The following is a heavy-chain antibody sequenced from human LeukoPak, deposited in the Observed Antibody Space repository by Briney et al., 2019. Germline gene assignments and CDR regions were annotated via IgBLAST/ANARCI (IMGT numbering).Heavy chain of an antibody. Sequence: GGSLRLSCAASGFTFSNAWMSWVRQAPGKGLEWVGRIKSKTDGGTTDYAAPVKGRFTISRDDSKNTLYLQMNSLKTEDTAVYYCTTVGELAAAGTQVDYWGQGTQVTVSS. D-gene: IGHD6-13*01. V-gene: IGHV3-15*01. J-gene: IGHJ4*02. CDR1: GFTFSNAW. CDR3: TTVGELAAAGTQVDY. CDR2: IKSKTDGGTT.